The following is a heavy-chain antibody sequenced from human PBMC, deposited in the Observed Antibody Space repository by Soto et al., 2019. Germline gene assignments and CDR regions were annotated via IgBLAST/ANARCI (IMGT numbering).Heavy chain of an antibody. J-gene: IGHJ4*02. V-gene: IGHV3-23*01. Sequence: GGSLRLSCAASGFTFSSYAMSWVRQAPGKGLEWVSAISGSGGSTYYADSVKGRFTISRDNSKNTLYLQMNSLRAEDTAVYYCAKDLYGGSYQYYFDYWGQGTLVTVSS. CDR2: ISGSGGST. D-gene: IGHD1-26*01. CDR3: AKDLYGGSYQYYFDY. CDR1: GFTFSSYA.